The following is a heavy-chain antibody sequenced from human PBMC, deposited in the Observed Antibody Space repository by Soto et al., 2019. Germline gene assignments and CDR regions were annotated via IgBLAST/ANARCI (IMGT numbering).Heavy chain of an antibody. V-gene: IGHV3-11*01. CDR1: GFTFGDYS. D-gene: IGHD1-7*01. CDR2: ISRDSTI. Sequence: LRLSCAASGFTFGDYSMSWIRQAPGKGLEWVSYISRDSTIYYADSVKGRFTISRDNAKNSLYLQMNSLRAEDTAVYYCAKAGRRNYNDYWGRGILVTVSS. J-gene: IGHJ4*02. CDR3: AKAGRRNYNDY.